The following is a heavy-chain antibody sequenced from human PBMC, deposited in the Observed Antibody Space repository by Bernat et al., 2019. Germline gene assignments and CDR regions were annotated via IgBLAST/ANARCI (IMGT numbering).Heavy chain of an antibody. CDR3: AKEQWLTSLDYYYYGMDV. CDR1: GFTFSSYG. J-gene: IGHJ6*02. D-gene: IGHD6-19*01. CDR2: ISYDGSNK. Sequence: QVQLVESGGGVVQPGRSLRLSCAASGFTFSSYGMHWVRQAPGKGLEWVAVISYDGSNKYYADSVKGRFTISRDNSKNTLYLQMNILRAEDTAVYYCAKEQWLTSLDYYYYGMDVWGQGTTVTVSS. V-gene: IGHV3-30*18.